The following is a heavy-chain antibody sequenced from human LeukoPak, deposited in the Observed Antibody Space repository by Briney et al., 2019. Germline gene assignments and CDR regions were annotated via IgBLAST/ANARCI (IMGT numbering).Heavy chain of an antibody. J-gene: IGHJ4*02. Sequence: SETLSLTCSVSGGSIRSTTYYWGWIHQPPGKGLEWIGSIYYSGNTYYSPSLMSRVTISVDTSKNQFSLNLSSVTAADTAVYYCARAPHFFDTSGSRYYFDYWGQGALVTVSS. CDR2: IYYSGNT. CDR1: GGSIRSTTYY. CDR3: ARAPHFFDTSGSRYYFDY. D-gene: IGHD3-22*01. V-gene: IGHV4-39*07.